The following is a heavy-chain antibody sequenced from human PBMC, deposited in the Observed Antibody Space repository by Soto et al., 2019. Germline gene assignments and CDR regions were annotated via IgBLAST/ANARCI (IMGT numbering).Heavy chain of an antibody. J-gene: IGHJ5*02. CDR3: AAEHVAWGTQGRNWFDP. CDR1: GYTFTDYY. CDR2: VDPEDGET. V-gene: IGHV1-69-2*01. D-gene: IGHD3-16*01. Sequence: EVQLVQSGAEVKKPGATVKISCKVSGYTFTDYYMHWVQQAPGKGLEWMGLVDPEDGETIYAEKFQGRVTITADTSTDTAYMELSSLRSEDTAVYYGAAEHVAWGTQGRNWFDPWGQGTLVTVSS.